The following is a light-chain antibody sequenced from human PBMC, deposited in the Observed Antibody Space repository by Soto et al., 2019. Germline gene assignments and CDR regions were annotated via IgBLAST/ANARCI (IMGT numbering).Light chain of an antibody. CDR2: GAS. CDR1: QSVSSNS. Sequence: EIVLTQSPGTLSLSPGERATLSCRASQSVSSNSLAWYQQKPGQGPRLLIYGASGRATGIPDRFSGSGSGTDFPLTISRLEPEDFAVYYCQHYGNSPPYTFGQGTNLEIK. CDR3: QHYGNSPPYT. V-gene: IGKV3-20*01. J-gene: IGKJ2*01.